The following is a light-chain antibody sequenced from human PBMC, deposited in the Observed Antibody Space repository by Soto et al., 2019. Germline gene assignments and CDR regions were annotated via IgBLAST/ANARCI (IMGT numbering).Light chain of an antibody. CDR3: QKYISAPFT. Sequence: DIQMTQSPSSLSASVGDRVTITCRASQGISNYLAWYQQKPGKVPKLLIYAASTLQSGVPSRLSGSGSGTDFTLTISRLQPEDVATYYCQKYISAPFTFGPGTKVDIK. V-gene: IGKV1-27*01. CDR1: QGISNY. J-gene: IGKJ3*01. CDR2: AAS.